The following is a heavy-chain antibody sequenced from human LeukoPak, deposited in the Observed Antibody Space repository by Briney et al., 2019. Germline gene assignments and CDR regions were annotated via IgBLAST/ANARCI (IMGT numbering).Heavy chain of an antibody. Sequence: SETLSLTCTVSGGSISSYYWSWIRQPPGKGLEWIGYIYYSGSTNYNPSPKSRVTISLDTSKNQFSLKLASVTAADTAVYYCARSLGGTSDWFDPWGQGTLVTVSS. V-gene: IGHV4-59*01. CDR2: IYYSGST. CDR3: ARSLGGTSDWFDP. J-gene: IGHJ5*02. D-gene: IGHD1-26*01. CDR1: GGSISSYY.